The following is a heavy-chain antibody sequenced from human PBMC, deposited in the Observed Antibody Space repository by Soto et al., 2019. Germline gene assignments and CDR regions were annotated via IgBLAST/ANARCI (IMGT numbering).Heavy chain of an antibody. CDR1: GGSFSGYY. CDR2: INHSGST. Sequence: QVQLQQWGAGLLKPSETLSLTCAVYGGSFSGYYWSWIRQPPGKGLEWIGEINHSGSTNYNPSLKSRVTISVDTSTNQVYRKLSSVTAADTAVYYCARGLLWFGELLPADYWGQGTLVTVSS. D-gene: IGHD3-10*01. J-gene: IGHJ4*02. CDR3: ARGLLWFGELLPADY. V-gene: IGHV4-34*01.